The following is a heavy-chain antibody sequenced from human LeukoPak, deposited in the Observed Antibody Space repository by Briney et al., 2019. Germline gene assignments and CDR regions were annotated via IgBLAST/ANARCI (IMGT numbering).Heavy chain of an antibody. J-gene: IGHJ4*02. CDR1: GGSTSSSSYY. D-gene: IGHD6-13*01. CDR2: IYYSGST. CDR3: ARRPYGYSASSDY. V-gene: IGHV4-39*01. Sequence: PSETLSLTCTVSGGSTSSSSYYWGWIRQPPGRGLEWIGSIYYSGSTYYNPSLKSRVTISVDTSKNQFSLKLSSVTAADTAVYYCARRPYGYSASSDYWGQGTLVTVSS.